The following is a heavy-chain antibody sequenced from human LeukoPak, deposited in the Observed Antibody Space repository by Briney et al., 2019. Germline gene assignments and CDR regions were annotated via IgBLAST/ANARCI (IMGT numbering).Heavy chain of an antibody. CDR3: AREAGYSSGWYGYYDY. CDR2: IYYSGST. D-gene: IGHD6-19*01. V-gene: IGHV4-30-4*01. CDR1: GGSISSGAYY. Sequence: SETLSLTCTVSGGSISSGAYYWSWIRQPAGKSLEGIGEIYYSGSTYYNPSLKSRVTISVDTSKNQFSLKLSSVTAADTAVYYCAREAGYSSGWYGYYDYWGQGTLVTVSS. J-gene: IGHJ4*02.